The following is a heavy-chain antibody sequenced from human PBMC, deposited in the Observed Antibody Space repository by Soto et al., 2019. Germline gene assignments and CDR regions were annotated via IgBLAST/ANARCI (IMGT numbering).Heavy chain of an antibody. D-gene: IGHD3-3*01. CDR3: ARGGLRFLEWLPNWFDP. CDR2: INHSGST. Sequence: ETLSLTCAVYGGSLSAYYWSWIRQPPGKGLEWIGEINHSGSTNYNPSLKSRVTISVDTSKNQFSLKLSSVTAADTAVYFCARGGLRFLEWLPNWFDPWGQGTLVTVSS. CDR1: GGSLSAYY. J-gene: IGHJ5*02. V-gene: IGHV4-34*01.